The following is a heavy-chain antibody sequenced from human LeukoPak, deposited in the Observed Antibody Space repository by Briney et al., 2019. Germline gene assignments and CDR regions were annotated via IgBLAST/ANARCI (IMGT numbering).Heavy chain of an antibody. V-gene: IGHV4-59*01. Sequence: PSETLSLTCAVYGGSFSSYYWGWVRQPPGKGLEWIGNIFYSGSTYYSPSLKSRVTISVDTSKNQFSLKLSSVTAADTAVYYCARELGYCSGGSCYSDWFDHWGQGTLVTVSS. J-gene: IGHJ5*02. CDR1: GGSFSSYY. CDR2: IFYSGST. CDR3: ARELGYCSGGSCYSDWFDH. D-gene: IGHD2-15*01.